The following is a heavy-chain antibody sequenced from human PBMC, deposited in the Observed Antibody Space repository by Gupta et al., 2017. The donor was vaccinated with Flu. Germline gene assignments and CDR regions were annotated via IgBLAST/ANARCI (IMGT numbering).Heavy chain of an antibody. CDR2: IFSNDEK. V-gene: IGHV2-26*01. D-gene: IGHD3-3*01. CDR1: AFSLTNARMG. CDR3: ARILYDFWSGYPQETGYYYYGMDV. J-gene: IGHJ6*02. Sequence: QVTLKESGPVLVKPTDTLTLTCTASAFSLTNARMGVSWIRQPPGKALEWLAHIFSNDEKSYTTSPKSRLTISKDTSKSQVVLTMTNMDPVDTATYYCARILYDFWSGYPQETGYYYYGMDVWGQGTTVTVSS.